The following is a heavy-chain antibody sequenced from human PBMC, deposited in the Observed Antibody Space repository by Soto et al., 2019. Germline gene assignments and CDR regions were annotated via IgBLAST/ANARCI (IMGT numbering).Heavy chain of an antibody. V-gene: IGHV1-46*01. D-gene: IGHD5-18*01. CDR3: ARVPYSYGLLFCLDF. CDR1: GYTFTYYH. Sequence: QVQLVQSGGEVKKPGASVTVSCTASGYTFTYYHVHWVRQAPGQGLEWMGIINPNGGDTTYAQRFQGRVTMTRDTSTSTVYMEVSDLRSEDTALYSCARVPYSYGLLFCLDFWGQGTLVTVSS. J-gene: IGHJ4*02. CDR2: INPNGGDT.